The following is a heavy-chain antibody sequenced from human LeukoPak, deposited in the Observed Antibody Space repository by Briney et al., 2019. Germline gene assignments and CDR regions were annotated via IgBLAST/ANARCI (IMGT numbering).Heavy chain of an antibody. J-gene: IGHJ6*03. V-gene: IGHV1-2*06. CDR3: ARGDYPYYYYYYMDV. CDR1: GYTFTGYY. D-gene: IGHD4-17*01. CDR2: INPNSGGT. Sequence: ASVRVSCKASGYTFTGYYMHWVRQAPGQGLEWMGRINPNSGGTNYAQKFQGRVTMTRDTSISTAYMELSRLRSDDTAVYYCARGDYPYYYYYYMDVWGKGTTVTVSS.